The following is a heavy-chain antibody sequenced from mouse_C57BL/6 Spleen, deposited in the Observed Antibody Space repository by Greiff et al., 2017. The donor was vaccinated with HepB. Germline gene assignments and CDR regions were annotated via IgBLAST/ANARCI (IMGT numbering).Heavy chain of an antibody. Sequence: VQLQQSGAELVMPGASVKLSCKASGYTFTSYWMHWVKQRPGQGLEWIGEIDPSDSYTNYNQKFKGKSTVTVDKSSSTAYMQLSSLTSEDSAVYYGARGTAHACFAYWGQGTLVTVSA. D-gene: IGHD3-2*02. CDR2: IDPSDSYT. CDR3: ARGTAHACFAY. J-gene: IGHJ3*01. CDR1: GYTFTSYW. V-gene: IGHV1-69*01.